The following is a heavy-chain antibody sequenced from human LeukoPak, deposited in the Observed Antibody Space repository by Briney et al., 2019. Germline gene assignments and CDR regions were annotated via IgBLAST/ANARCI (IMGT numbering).Heavy chain of an antibody. Sequence: GGSLRLSCVASGFAFNTQAMHWVRQAPGKGLEWLAVMSLDGSSIYYADSVKDRFTISRDNSKNTLYLQMSSLRVEDTAVYYCARDRGKLRYFDLWGQGTLLTVSS. J-gene: IGHJ4*02. CDR1: GFAFNTQA. D-gene: IGHD3-9*01. CDR3: ARDRGKLRYFDL. CDR2: MSLDGSSI. V-gene: IGHV3-30*15.